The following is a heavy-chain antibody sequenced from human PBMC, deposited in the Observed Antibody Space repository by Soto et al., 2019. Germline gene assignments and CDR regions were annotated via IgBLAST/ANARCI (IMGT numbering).Heavy chain of an antibody. J-gene: IGHJ5*02. CDR1: GFTFSSYS. CDR2: ISSSSSTI. V-gene: IGHV3-48*02. D-gene: IGHD3-22*01. CDR3: ARGADYDSSGIRLNWFDP. Sequence: EVQLVESGGGLVQPGGSLRLSCAASGFTFSSYSMNWVRQAPGKGLEWVSYISSSSSTIYYADSVKGRLTIYRDNAKNSLYLQMNSLRDEDTAVYYCARGADYDSSGIRLNWFDPWGQGTLVTVSS.